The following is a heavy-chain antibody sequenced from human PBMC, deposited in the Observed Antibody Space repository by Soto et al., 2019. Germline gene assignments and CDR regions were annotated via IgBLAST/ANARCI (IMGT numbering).Heavy chain of an antibody. CDR1: GGSISSSSYY. Sequence: QLQLQESGPGLVKPSETLSLTCTVSGGSISSSSYYWGWIRQPPGKGLEWIGRIYYSGSTYYNPSLKSRVPISVDTSKNQFSLKLSSVTAADTAVYYCARSKIPNNWFDPWGQGTLVTVSS. CDR3: ARSKIPNNWFDP. V-gene: IGHV4-39*01. J-gene: IGHJ5*02. CDR2: IYYSGST.